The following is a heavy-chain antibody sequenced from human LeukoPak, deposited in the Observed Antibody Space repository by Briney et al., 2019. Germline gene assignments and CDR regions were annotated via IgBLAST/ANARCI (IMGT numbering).Heavy chain of an antibody. Sequence: SVKVSCKASGGTFSSYAISWVRQAPGQGVEWMGRIIPILGIANYAQKFQGRVTITADKSTSTAYMELSSLRSEDTAVYYCALVGATNGFDYWGQGTLVTVSS. CDR2: IIPILGIA. V-gene: IGHV1-69*04. D-gene: IGHD1-26*01. CDR3: ALVGATNGFDY. J-gene: IGHJ4*02. CDR1: GGTFSSYA.